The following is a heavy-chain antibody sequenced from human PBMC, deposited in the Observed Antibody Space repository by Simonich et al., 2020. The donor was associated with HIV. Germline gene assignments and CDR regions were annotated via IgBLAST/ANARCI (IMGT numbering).Heavy chain of an antibody. CDR3: ARLTASGLGEYFQH. D-gene: IGHD1-26*01. CDR2: INHSGNT. J-gene: IGHJ1*01. Sequence: QVQLQQWGAGLLKPSETLSLTCAVYIGSFSGYYWSWIRQPPGKGLEWIGEINHSGNTNYNPSLKSRVTISVDTSKNQFSLKLSSVTAADTAVYYCARLTASGLGEYFQHWGQGTLVTVSS. V-gene: IGHV4-34*01. CDR1: IGSFSGYY.